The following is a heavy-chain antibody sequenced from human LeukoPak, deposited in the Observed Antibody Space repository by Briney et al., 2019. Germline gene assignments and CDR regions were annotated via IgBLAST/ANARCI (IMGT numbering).Heavy chain of an antibody. Sequence: ASVKVSCKASGGTFSSYAISWVRQAPGQGLEWMGWISAYNGNTNYVQKLQGRVTMTTDTSTNTAYMELTSLRSDDTAVYYCARNSGGYYVSDYWGQGTLVTVSS. D-gene: IGHD1-26*01. CDR2: ISAYNGNT. J-gene: IGHJ4*02. V-gene: IGHV1-18*01. CDR1: GGTFSSYA. CDR3: ARNSGGYYVSDY.